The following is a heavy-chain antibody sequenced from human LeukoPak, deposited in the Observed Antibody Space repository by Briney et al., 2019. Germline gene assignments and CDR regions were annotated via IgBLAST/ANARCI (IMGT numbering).Heavy chain of an antibody. V-gene: IGHV1-2*02. D-gene: IGHD5-12*01. J-gene: IGHJ4*02. CDR1: GYTFTGYH. CDR2: INPNSGGT. CDR3: ARDLPRVAGYDYGIDY. Sequence: GASVKVSCKASGYTFTGYHMRWVRQAPGQGLEWMGCINPNSGGTNYAQKLQGRVTMTTATSTSTAYMELRSLRSDDTAVYYCARDLPRVAGYDYGIDYWGQGTLVTVSS.